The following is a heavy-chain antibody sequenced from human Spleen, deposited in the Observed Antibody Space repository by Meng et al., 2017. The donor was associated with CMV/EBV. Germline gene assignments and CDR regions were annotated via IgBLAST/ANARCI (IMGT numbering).Heavy chain of an antibody. CDR3: ARDVGCSDTSCYYYYGMDL. Sequence: GESLKISCAASGFAFSDYYLSWIRQAPGKGLEWISYISTSGTTIYYADSVKGRFTVSRDNAKNSLYLQLTTLRPDDTAVYYCARDVGCSDTSCYYYYGMDLWGQGTTVTVS. J-gene: IGHJ6*02. CDR2: ISTSGTTI. D-gene: IGHD2-2*01. V-gene: IGHV3-11*01. CDR1: GFAFSDYY.